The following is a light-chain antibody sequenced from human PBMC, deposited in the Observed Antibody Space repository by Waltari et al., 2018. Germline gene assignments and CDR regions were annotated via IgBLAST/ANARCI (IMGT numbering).Light chain of an antibody. V-gene: IGLV1-40*01. CDR3: QSYDSSLSGYVV. CDR1: SSNIGAGYN. CDR2: GNN. Sequence: QSVLTQPPSVSGTPGQRVTISCTGSSSNIGAGYNVHWYRQLPGTAPKLLIYGNNNRPSGVPGRFAGSKSGTSASLAITGLQAEDEADYFCQSYDSSLSGYVVFGGGTKLTVL. J-gene: IGLJ2*01.